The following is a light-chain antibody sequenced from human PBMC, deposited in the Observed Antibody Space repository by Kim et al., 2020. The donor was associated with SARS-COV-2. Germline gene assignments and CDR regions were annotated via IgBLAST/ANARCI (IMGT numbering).Light chain of an antibody. Sequence: PGQSITISCTGTSRDVGSYNLLSWYQQRPGKAPKLMIYEGSKRPSGVSNRFSGSKSGNTASLTISGLQPEDEVDYYCCSYAGSAYVFGTGTKVTVL. CDR2: EGS. CDR3: CSYAGSAYV. CDR1: SRDVGSYNL. J-gene: IGLJ1*01. V-gene: IGLV2-23*01.